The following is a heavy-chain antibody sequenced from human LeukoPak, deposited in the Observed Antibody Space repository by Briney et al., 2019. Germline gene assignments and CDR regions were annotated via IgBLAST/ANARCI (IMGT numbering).Heavy chain of an antibody. J-gene: IGHJ4*02. D-gene: IGHD2-2*01. CDR2: ISSSSSTI. V-gene: IGHV3-48*04. Sequence: GGSLRLSCAASGFTFSSYSMNWVRQAPGKGLEWVSYISSSSSTIYYADSVKGRFTISRDNAKNSLYLQMNSLRAEDTAVYYCARVGDIVVVPAAMGVYFDYWGQGTLVTVSS. CDR3: ARVGDIVVVPAAMGVYFDY. CDR1: GFTFSSYS.